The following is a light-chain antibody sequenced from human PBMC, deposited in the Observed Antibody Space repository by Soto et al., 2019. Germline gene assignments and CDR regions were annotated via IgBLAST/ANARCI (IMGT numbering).Light chain of an antibody. J-gene: IGLJ3*02. CDR1: SSDVGGYNY. Sequence: QSVLTQPASVSGSPGQSITISCTGTSSDVGGYNYVSWYQQYPGKAPKLMIYEVSNRPSGVSNRFSGSKSGNTASLTISGLQAEEEAYYHCTSYTSSSTLVVFGGGTKLTVL. CDR2: EVS. CDR3: TSYTSSSTLVV. V-gene: IGLV2-14*01.